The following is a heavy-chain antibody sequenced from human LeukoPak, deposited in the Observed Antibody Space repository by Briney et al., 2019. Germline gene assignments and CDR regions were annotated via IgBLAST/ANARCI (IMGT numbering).Heavy chain of an antibody. J-gene: IGHJ4*02. Sequence: SETLSLTCAVYGGSFSGYYWSWIRQPPGKGLEWIGEINHSGSTNYNPSLKSRVTISVDTSKNQFSLKLSSVTAADTAVYYCARSRSRRITMVRGVILTYYFDYWGQGTLVTVSS. CDR1: GGSFSGYY. D-gene: IGHD3-10*01. V-gene: IGHV4-34*01. CDR2: INHSGST. CDR3: ARSRSRRITMVRGVILTYYFDY.